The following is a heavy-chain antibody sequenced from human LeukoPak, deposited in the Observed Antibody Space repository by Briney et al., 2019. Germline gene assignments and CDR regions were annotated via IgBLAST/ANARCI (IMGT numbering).Heavy chain of an antibody. V-gene: IGHV3-33*01. CDR1: GFTFSSYG. CDR3: AREGEGYYDAFDI. D-gene: IGHD3-16*01. J-gene: IGHJ3*02. Sequence: GGSLRLSCAASGFTFSSYGMHWVRQAPGKGLEWVAVIWYDGSNKYYADSVKGRFTISRDNSKNTLYLQMNSLRAEGTAVYYCAREGEGYYDAFDIWGQGTMVTVSS. CDR2: IWYDGSNK.